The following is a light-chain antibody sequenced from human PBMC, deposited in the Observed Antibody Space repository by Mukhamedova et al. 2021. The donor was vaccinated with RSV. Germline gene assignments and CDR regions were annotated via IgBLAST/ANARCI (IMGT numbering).Light chain of an antibody. CDR3: QQYKYWPPYT. Sequence: ASQDISTSLAWYQQKPGQAPRLLIYDASTRATGVPDRFIGSGSGAGFTLTISSLQSEDFGVYYCQQYKYWPPYTFGQGTKLEI. V-gene: IGKV3-15*01. CDR1: QDISTS. CDR2: DAS. J-gene: IGKJ2*01.